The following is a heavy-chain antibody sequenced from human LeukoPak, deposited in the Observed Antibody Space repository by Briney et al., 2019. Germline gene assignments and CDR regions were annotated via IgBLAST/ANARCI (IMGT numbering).Heavy chain of an antibody. V-gene: IGHV3-23*01. CDR1: GFIFNNYA. D-gene: IGHD2-2*01. CDR3: AKDRGCSNLSCHYFDY. Sequence: PGGSLRLSCAASGFIFNNYALSWVRQAPGEGLERVSAISGSGGNTFYADSVKGRFTISRDNSRNMLYLQMNSLRVEDTAIYYCAKDRGCSNLSCHYFDYWGQGTLVTASS. CDR2: ISGSGGNT. J-gene: IGHJ4*02.